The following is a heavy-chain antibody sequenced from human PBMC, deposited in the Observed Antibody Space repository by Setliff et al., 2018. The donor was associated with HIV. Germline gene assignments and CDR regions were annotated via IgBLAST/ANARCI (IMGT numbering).Heavy chain of an antibody. CDR3: ARSRTSSGYYGVTGYGMDV. D-gene: IGHD3-22*01. J-gene: IGHJ6*02. CDR1: GPSINIHY. Sequence: SETLSLTCTVSGPSINIHYWSWIRQSPGKAFEWIGYIYSTGSTNYNPSLKSRVTISMVASRNQFSLKVTSVTAADTAVYYCARSRTSSGYYGVTGYGMDVWGQGTTVTVSS. CDR2: IYSTGST. V-gene: IGHV4-59*11.